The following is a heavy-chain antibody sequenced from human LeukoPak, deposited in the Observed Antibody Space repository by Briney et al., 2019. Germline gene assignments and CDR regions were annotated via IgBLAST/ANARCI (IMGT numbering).Heavy chain of an antibody. J-gene: IGHJ4*02. V-gene: IGHV3-53*01. CDR3: ARGFCSGGTCFDY. D-gene: IGHD2-15*01. Sequence: PGGSLRLSCAASGFTVSSNYMSWVRQAPGKGLEWVSFIYSGAGTDYADSVKGRFTISTDNSKNTMYLQMNSLRAEDTAVYYCARGFCSGGTCFDYWAREPWSPSPQ. CDR2: IYSGAGT. CDR1: GFTVSSNY.